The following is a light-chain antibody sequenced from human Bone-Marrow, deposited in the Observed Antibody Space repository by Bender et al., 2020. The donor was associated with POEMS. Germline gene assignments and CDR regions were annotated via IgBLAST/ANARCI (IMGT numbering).Light chain of an antibody. CDR3: SSFTSSTTLV. CDR2: DVS. J-gene: IGLJ3*02. Sequence: QSALTQPASVSGSPGQSITISCIGSSSDVGGYDYVSWYQHHPGKAPKLMIYDVSNRPSGVSNRFSGSKSGNTASLTISGLKAEDEADYYCSSFTSSTTLVFGGGTKLTVL. V-gene: IGLV2-14*03. CDR1: SSDVGGYDY.